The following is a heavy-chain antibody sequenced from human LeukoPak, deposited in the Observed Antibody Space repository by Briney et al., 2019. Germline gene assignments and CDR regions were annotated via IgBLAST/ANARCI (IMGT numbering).Heavy chain of an antibody. CDR3: ASAAMTTVTTSWFDP. D-gene: IGHD4-17*01. CDR2: INHSGST. J-gene: IGHJ5*02. Sequence: SETLSLTCAVYGGSFSGYYWSWVRQPPGKGLEWIGEINHSGSTNYNPSLKSRVTISVDTSKNQFSLKLSSVTAADTAVYYCASAAMTTVTTSWFDPWGQGTLVTVSS. CDR1: GGSFSGYY. V-gene: IGHV4-34*01.